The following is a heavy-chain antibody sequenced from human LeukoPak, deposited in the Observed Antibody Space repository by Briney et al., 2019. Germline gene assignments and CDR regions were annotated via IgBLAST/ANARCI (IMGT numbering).Heavy chain of an antibody. V-gene: IGHV3-21*01. Sequence: GGSLRLSCAASGFTFSSYSMSWVRQAPGKGLEWVSSISSSSSYIYYADSVKGRFTISRDNAKNSLYLQMNCLRAEDTAVYYCARDQSGYSDYWGQGTLVTVSS. CDR3: ARDQSGYSDY. D-gene: IGHD6-13*01. J-gene: IGHJ4*02. CDR1: GFTFSSYS. CDR2: ISSSSSYI.